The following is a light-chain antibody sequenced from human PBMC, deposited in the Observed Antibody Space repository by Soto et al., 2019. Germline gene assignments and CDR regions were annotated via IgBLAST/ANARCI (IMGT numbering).Light chain of an antibody. CDR3: QQRSHWPT. V-gene: IGKV3-11*01. Sequence: EIVLTQSPGTLSLSPGERSTLSCRASQSVSSSYLAWYQQKPGXVPXXLIYDASNRATGIPARFSGSGSGTEFTLTISSLEPEDFAFYFCQQRSHWPTFGQGTKVDIK. J-gene: IGKJ1*01. CDR1: QSVSSSY. CDR2: DAS.